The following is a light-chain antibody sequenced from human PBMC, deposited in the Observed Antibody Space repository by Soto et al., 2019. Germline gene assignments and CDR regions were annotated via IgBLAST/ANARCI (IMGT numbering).Light chain of an antibody. CDR1: QTISSH. CDR3: QQSYTTPIT. J-gene: IGKJ5*01. V-gene: IGKV1-39*01. Sequence: DIQMTQSPSSLSASVGDRVIITCRASQTISSHLNWYQQKPGKAPNLLVYAASSLQSGVPSRFTGSGSGTDFTLTISSLQPEDFATYFCQQSYTTPITVGQGTR. CDR2: AAS.